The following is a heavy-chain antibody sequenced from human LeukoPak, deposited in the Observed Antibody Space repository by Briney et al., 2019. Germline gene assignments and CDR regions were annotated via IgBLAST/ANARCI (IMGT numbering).Heavy chain of an antibody. D-gene: IGHD3-22*01. Sequence: SETLSPTCTVSGYSISSGYYWGWIRQPPGKGLEWIGSIYHSGSTYYNPSLKSRVTISVDTSKNQFSLKLSSVTAADTAVYYCARRGGYDSSGYGPIGGYWGQGTLVTVSS. CDR1: GYSISSGYY. CDR3: ARRGGYDSSGYGPIGGY. CDR2: IYHSGST. J-gene: IGHJ4*02. V-gene: IGHV4-38-2*02.